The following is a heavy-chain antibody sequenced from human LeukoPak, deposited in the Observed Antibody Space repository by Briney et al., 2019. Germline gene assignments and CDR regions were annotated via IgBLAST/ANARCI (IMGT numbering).Heavy chain of an antibody. Sequence: GGSLRLSCAASGFTFSSYWMSWVRQAPGKRLEWVANIKQDGSEKYYVDSVKGRFTISRDNAKNSLYLQMNSLRAEDTAVYYCARFIAAEHFDYWGQGTLVTVSS. J-gene: IGHJ4*02. V-gene: IGHV3-7*01. CDR1: GFTFSSYW. CDR2: IKQDGSEK. CDR3: ARFIAAEHFDY. D-gene: IGHD6-13*01.